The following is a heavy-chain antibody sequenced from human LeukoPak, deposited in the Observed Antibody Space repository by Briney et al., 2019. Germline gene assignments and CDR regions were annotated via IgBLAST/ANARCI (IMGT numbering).Heavy chain of an antibody. V-gene: IGHV1-24*01. CDR1: GYTLTELS. J-gene: IGHJ4*02. CDR2: FDPEDGET. CDR3: AAGQYYCGSGSAPIDY. Sequence: ASVKVSCKVSGYTLTELSMHWMRQAPGKGLEWMGGFDPEDGETIYAQKFQGRVTMTEDTSTDTAYMELSSLRSEDTAVYYCAAGQYYCGSGSAPIDYWGQGTLVTVSS. D-gene: IGHD3-10*01.